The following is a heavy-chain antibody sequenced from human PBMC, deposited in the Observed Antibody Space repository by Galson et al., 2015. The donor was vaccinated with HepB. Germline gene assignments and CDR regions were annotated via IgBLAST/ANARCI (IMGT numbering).Heavy chain of an antibody. V-gene: IGHV3-23*01. CDR2: ISGSGGST. CDR3: AKVGGYSYGPHGDAFDI. CDR1: GFTFSSYA. D-gene: IGHD5-18*01. Sequence: SLRLSCAASGFTFSSYAMSWVRQAPGKGLEWVSAISGSGGSTYYADSVKGRFTISRDNSKNTLYLQMNSLRAEDTAVYYCAKVGGYSYGPHGDAFDIWGQGTMVTVSS. J-gene: IGHJ3*02.